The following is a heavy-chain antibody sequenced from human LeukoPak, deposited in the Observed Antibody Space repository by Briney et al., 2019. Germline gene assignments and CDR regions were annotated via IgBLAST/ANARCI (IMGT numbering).Heavy chain of an antibody. Sequence: GGSLRPSCAASGFTVSSNYMSWVRQAPGKGLEWVSVIYSGGSTYYADSVKGRFTISRDNSKNTLYLQMNSLRAEDTAVYYCASTYSSSWLAYWGQGTLVTVSS. D-gene: IGHD6-13*01. CDR1: GFTVSSNY. CDR3: ASTYSSSWLAY. CDR2: IYSGGST. V-gene: IGHV3-66*01. J-gene: IGHJ4*02.